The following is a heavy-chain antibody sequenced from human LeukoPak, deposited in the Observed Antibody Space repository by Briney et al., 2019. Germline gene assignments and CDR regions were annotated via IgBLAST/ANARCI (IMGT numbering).Heavy chain of an antibody. D-gene: IGHD3-16*01. CDR3: AKDLDDRN. Sequence: PGGSLRLSCAASGFTLSRYAMSWVRQAPGKGLEWVSGISGSGDSTYSADSVKGRFTISRDNSKKTLYLQMNSLRAEDTAVYYCAKDLDDRNWGQGTLVTVSS. CDR1: GFTLSRYA. J-gene: IGHJ4*02. CDR2: ISGSGDST. V-gene: IGHV3-23*01.